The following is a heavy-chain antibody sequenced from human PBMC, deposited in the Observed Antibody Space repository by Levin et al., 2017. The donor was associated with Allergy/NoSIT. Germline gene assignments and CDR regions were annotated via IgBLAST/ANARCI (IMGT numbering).Heavy chain of an antibody. V-gene: IGHV4-34*01. J-gene: IGHJ6*03. Sequence: SETLSLTCAVYGGSFSGYYWSWIRQPPGKGLEWIGEINHSGSTNYNPSLKSRVTISVDTSKNQFSLKLSSVAAADTAVYYCARGGYSGYGQEGRRGWNYDYDYMDVWGKGTTVTVSS. CDR1: GGSFSGYY. CDR2: INHSGST. CDR3: ARGGYSGYGQEGRRGWNYDYDYMDV. D-gene: IGHD5-12*01.